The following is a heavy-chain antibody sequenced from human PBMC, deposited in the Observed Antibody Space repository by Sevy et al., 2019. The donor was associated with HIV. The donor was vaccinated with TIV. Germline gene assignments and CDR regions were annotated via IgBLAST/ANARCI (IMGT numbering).Heavy chain of an antibody. V-gene: IGHV5-51*01. Sequence: GESLKISCKGSGYSFTSYWIGWVRQMPGKGLEWMGIIYPGDSDTRYSPSFQGQVTISADKSISTAYLQWSSLKASDTAMYYCARASCSSTSCSSLFYYYYGMDVWGQGTTVTVSS. CDR3: ARASCSSTSCSSLFYYYYGMDV. CDR2: IYPGDSDT. D-gene: IGHD2-2*01. CDR1: GYSFTSYW. J-gene: IGHJ6*02.